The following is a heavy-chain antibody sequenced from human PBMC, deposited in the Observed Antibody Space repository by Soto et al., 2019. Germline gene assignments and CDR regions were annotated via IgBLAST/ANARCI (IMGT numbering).Heavy chain of an antibody. CDR1: CGSISSGGYS. Sequence: PSETLSLTCAVSCGSISSGGYSWSWIRQPPGKGLEWIGYIYHSGSTYYNPSLKSRVTISVDRSKNQFSPKLSSVTAADTAVYYCAREGTVYNWFDPWGQGTLVTVSS. J-gene: IGHJ5*02. CDR2: IYHSGST. D-gene: IGHD3-10*01. CDR3: AREGTVYNWFDP. V-gene: IGHV4-30-2*01.